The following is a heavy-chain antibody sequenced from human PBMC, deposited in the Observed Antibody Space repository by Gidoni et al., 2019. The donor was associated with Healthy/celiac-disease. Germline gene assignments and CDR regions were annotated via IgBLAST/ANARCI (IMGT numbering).Heavy chain of an antibody. CDR2: IIPILGIA. CDR3: ARDVPTGYYYGMDV. V-gene: IGHV1-69*04. D-gene: IGHD2-2*01. J-gene: IGHJ6*02. Sequence: QVQLVQSGAEVKKPGSSVKVSCKASGCTFSSYAISWVRQAPGQGLEWMGRIIPILGIANDAQKCQGRVTITADKSTSTAYMELSSLRSEDTAVYYCARDVPTGYYYGMDVWGQGTTVTVSS. CDR1: GCTFSSYA.